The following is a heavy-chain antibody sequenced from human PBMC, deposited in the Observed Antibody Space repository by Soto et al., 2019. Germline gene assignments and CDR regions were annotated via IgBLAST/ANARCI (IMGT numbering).Heavy chain of an antibody. CDR2: ISGSGFKK. V-gene: IGHV3-23*01. Sequence: GGSLRLSXVASGFTFTTYWMSWVRQAPGKGLEWISSISGSGFKKYYADSVKGRFTISRDNSKSTVYLELNNLSAEDTAVYHCAKNQGVELVPLATVDWFDPWGQGSVVTVSS. J-gene: IGHJ5*02. D-gene: IGHD1-26*01. CDR3: AKNQGVELVPLATVDWFDP. CDR1: GFTFTTYW.